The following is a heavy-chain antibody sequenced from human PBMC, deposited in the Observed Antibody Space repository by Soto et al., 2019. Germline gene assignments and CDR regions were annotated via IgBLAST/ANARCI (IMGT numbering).Heavy chain of an antibody. CDR3: AHPRGYGVFDAYDF. V-gene: IGHV3-23*01. J-gene: IGHJ3*01. CDR2: ISAGGGST. CDR1: GCTFGTYA. D-gene: IGHD4-17*01. Sequence: XGSLRLSCGASGCTFGTYAMSWVRQAPGKGLEWVSAISAGGGSTYYADSVNGRFTISRDSSINMLYLQMNSLRTEDTAVYYCAHPRGYGVFDAYDFWGQGAMVTVSS.